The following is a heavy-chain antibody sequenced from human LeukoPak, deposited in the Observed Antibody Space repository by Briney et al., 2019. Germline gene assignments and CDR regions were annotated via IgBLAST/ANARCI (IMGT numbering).Heavy chain of an antibody. CDR3: AKDSGIAVAGTLRAFDI. Sequence: GGSLRLSCAASGFTFSSYGMHWVRQAPRKGLEWVAVISYDGSNKYFADSVKGRFTISRDNSKNTLYLQMNSLRAEDTAVYYCAKDSGIAVAGTLRAFDIWGQGTMVTVSS. J-gene: IGHJ3*02. CDR1: GFTFSSYG. D-gene: IGHD6-19*01. CDR2: ISYDGSNK. V-gene: IGHV3-30*18.